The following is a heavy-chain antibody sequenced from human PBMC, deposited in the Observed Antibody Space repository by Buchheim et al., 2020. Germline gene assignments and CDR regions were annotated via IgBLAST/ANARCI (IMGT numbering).Heavy chain of an antibody. CDR2: ITTSGSTM. Sequence: EVQLVESGGGLVQPGGSLRLSCEASGFTFSNYEMNWVRQAPGKGLEWISYITTSGSTMYYADSIKGRFTVSRANAKNSLFLEMNSLRVEDAAVYYCAGIVGATRFYYAMDVWGQGTT. J-gene: IGHJ6*02. CDR1: GFTFSNYE. CDR3: AGIVGATRFYYAMDV. V-gene: IGHV3-48*03. D-gene: IGHD1-26*01.